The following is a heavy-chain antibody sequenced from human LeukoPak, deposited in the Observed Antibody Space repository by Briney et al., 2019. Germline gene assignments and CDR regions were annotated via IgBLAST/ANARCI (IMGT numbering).Heavy chain of an antibody. CDR1: GGSISRYY. CDR2: IYYSGST. Sequence: PSETLSLTCTVSGGSISRYYWSWIREPPGKGLEWIGYIYYSGSTNYNPSLKSRVTISVDTSKNQFSLKLSSVTAADTAVYYCARRAPYSYEWSTLDYWGQGTLVTASS. D-gene: IGHD5-18*01. V-gene: IGHV4-59*08. J-gene: IGHJ4*02. CDR3: ARRAPYSYEWSTLDY.